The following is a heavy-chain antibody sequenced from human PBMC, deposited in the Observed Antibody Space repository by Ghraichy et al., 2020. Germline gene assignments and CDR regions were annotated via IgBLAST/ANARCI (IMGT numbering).Heavy chain of an antibody. CDR3: TSTYYNTYS. V-gene: IGHV4-39*01. CDR1: GVSVSDNFYY. J-gene: IGHJ4*02. D-gene: IGHD3-22*01. Sequence: SQTLSLTCTVSGVSVSDNFYYWGWVRQPPGKGLEWIATIYYSGSTYYNSSLESRLPISVDPSKNQFSLKLSSVTAADTAAYYCTSTYYNTYSWGQGTLVTVSS. CDR2: IYYSGST.